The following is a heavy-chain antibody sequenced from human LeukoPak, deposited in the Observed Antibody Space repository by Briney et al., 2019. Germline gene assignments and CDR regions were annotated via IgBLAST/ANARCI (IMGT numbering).Heavy chain of an antibody. J-gene: IGHJ4*02. Sequence: GGSLRLSCAASGFTFSSYSMNWVRQAPGKGLEWVSYISSSSSTIYYADSVKGRFTISRYNAKNPLYLQMNSLRDEDTAVYYCALDSSDVRDDYGDFWGQGTLVTVSS. D-gene: IGHD3-10*01. CDR2: ISSSSSTI. CDR3: ALDSSDVRDDYGDF. CDR1: GFTFSSYS. V-gene: IGHV3-48*02.